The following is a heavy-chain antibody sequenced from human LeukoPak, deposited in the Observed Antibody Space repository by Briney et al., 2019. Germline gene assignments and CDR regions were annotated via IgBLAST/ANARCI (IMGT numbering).Heavy chain of an antibody. CDR2: INSVGSST. CDR1: GFTFSIFW. J-gene: IGHJ4*02. D-gene: IGHD1-14*01. V-gene: IGHV3-74*01. Sequence: GSLRLSWEASGFTFSIFWMHWVGQAPGKGLVWVSRINSVGSSTSYADSVKGRFTISRDNAKNTLYLQVNSLRAEDTAVYYCARVRTSTWDAFDFWGEGTLVTVSS. CDR3: ARVRTSTWDAFDF.